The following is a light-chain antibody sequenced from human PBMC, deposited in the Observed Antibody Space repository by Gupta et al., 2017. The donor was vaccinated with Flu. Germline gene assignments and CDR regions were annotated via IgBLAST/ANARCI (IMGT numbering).Light chain of an antibody. V-gene: IGKV2-28*01. Sequence: EIVMTQSPLSLPVTPGEPASSSCRSSQSLLHSNGYNYLAWYRQKPGQSPQLLIYLGSNRAYGVTARFRGSGAFSDFTRKSNRGEAEDGGVYYFMQYLYVTTFGGGTKVDIK. CDR3: MQYLYVTT. CDR2: LGS. J-gene: IGKJ4*01. CDR1: QSLLHSNGYNY.